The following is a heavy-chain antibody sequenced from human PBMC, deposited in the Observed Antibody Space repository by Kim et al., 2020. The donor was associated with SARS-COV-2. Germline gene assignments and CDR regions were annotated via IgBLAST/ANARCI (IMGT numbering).Heavy chain of an antibody. J-gene: IGHJ5*02. CDR3: AGYTDYYGSGTHAWFDP. CDR2: IYSGGST. CDR1: GLTVSNSF. Sequence: GGSLRLSCAASGLTVSNSFMSWVRQVPGKGLECVSLIYSGGSTYYADSVAGRFTVSRDGSKNTLYLQMNSLRAEDTAVYYCAGYTDYYGSGTHAWFDPW. V-gene: IGHV3-53*01. D-gene: IGHD3-10*01.